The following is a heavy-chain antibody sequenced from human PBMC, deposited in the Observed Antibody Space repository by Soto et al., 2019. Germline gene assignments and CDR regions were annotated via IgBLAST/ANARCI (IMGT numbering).Heavy chain of an antibody. Sequence: QVQLVQSGAEVKKPESSVKVSCKAPEAPLRPYPSIWVRRPPGKGLEWMGGIIPRFGTANYAQGFQERVTITADESTNTVYMELSSLRSEDTAVYFCASGIQLWLRRINNGYSGWGQGTLVTVSS. CDR1: EAPLRPYP. CDR3: ASGIQLWLRRINNGYSG. CDR2: IIPRFGTA. J-gene: IGHJ4*02. D-gene: IGHD5-18*01. V-gene: IGHV1-69*12.